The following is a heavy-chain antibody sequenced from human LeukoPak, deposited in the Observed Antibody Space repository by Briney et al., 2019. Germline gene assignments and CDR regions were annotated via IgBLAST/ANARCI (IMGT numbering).Heavy chain of an antibody. Sequence: ASVKVSCKASGYTFPRPSLHSLPPPPRPRPPWMGWINPNSGGTNYAQKFQGRVTMTRDTSISTAYMELSRLRSDDTAVYYCAVVVATPSFDYWGQGTLVTVSS. CDR1: GYTFPRPS. J-gene: IGHJ4*02. CDR3: AVVVATPSFDY. V-gene: IGHV1-2*02. D-gene: IGHD2-15*01. CDR2: INPNSGGT.